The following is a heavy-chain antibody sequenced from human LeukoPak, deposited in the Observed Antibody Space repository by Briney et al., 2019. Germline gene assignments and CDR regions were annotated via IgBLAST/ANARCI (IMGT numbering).Heavy chain of an antibody. CDR2: ISSSSTI. CDR3: ARWDDLFLIDF. Sequence: GGSLRLSCAASGFTLSSYSMNWVRQAPGKGLEWVSYISSSSTIYYADSVKGRFTISRDNAKNSLYLQMNSLRDEDTAVYYCARWDDLFLIDFWGQGTLVTVSS. V-gene: IGHV3-48*02. D-gene: IGHD3-9*01. J-gene: IGHJ4*02. CDR1: GFTLSSYS.